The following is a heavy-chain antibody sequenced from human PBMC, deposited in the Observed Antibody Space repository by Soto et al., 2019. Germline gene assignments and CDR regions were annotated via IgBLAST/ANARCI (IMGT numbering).Heavy chain of an antibody. J-gene: IGHJ3*02. Sequence: QVQLVQSGAEVKKPGSSVKVSCKASGGTFSSYAISWVRQAPGQGLEWMGGIIPIFGTANYAQKFQGRVTITADESTSTADMELSSLRSEDTAVYYCARARPHYYYDSSGYYYGSAFDIWGQGTMVTVSS. CDR3: ARARPHYYYDSSGYYYGSAFDI. V-gene: IGHV1-69*01. CDR2: IIPIFGTA. D-gene: IGHD3-22*01. CDR1: GGTFSSYA.